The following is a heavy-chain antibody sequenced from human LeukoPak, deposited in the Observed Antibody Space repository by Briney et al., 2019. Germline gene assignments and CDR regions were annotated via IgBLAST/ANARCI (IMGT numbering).Heavy chain of an antibody. CDR2: ISGGGGST. CDR3: ARIDYYYGMDV. Sequence: PGGSLRLSCAASGFTFRSYAMNWVRQAPGKGLEWVSGISGGGGSTYYADSVKGRFTISRDNAKNSLYLQMSSLRAEDTAVYFCARIDYYYGMDVWGQGTTVTVSS. V-gene: IGHV3-23*01. D-gene: IGHD2/OR15-2a*01. CDR1: GFTFRSYA. J-gene: IGHJ6*02.